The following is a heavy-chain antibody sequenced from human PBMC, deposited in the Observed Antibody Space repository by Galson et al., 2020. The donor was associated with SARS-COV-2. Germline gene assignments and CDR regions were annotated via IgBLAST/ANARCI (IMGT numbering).Heavy chain of an antibody. Sequence: GGSLRLSCAASGFTFSSYAMHWVRQAPGKGLEWVAVISYDGSNKYYADSVKGRFTISRDNSKNTLYLQMNSLRAEDTAVYYCARDQIAVAGTTVDAFDIWGQGAMVTVSS. J-gene: IGHJ3*02. CDR1: GFTFSSYA. CDR3: ARDQIAVAGTTVDAFDI. D-gene: IGHD6-19*01. V-gene: IGHV3-30*04. CDR2: ISYDGSNK.